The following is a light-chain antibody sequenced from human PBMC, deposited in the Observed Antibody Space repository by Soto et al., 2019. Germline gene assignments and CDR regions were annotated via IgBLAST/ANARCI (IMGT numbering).Light chain of an antibody. CDR3: QQYGSSPPIT. J-gene: IGKJ5*01. Sequence: EIVLTQSPATLSLSPGERDPLSCRARQSVASSYLAWYQQKPGQAPRLLIYGASSRATGIPDRFSGSGSGTDFTLTISRLEPEDFAVYYCQQYGSSPPITFGQGTRLEIK. V-gene: IGKV3-20*01. CDR1: QSVASSY. CDR2: GAS.